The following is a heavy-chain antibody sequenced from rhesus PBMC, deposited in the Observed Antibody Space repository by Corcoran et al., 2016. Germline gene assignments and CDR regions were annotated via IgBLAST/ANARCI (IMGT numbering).Heavy chain of an antibody. J-gene: IGHJ2*01. CDR3: ARRKGPGFFDL. V-gene: IGHV4S2*01. CDR2: FYGSGCST. CDR1: GASSSRNY. Sequence: QVQLQESGPGLVKPSETLPLTYASAGASSSRNYSSWIRQAPGKGLGCIERFYGSGCSTYYNPSLKSRVTISKDTSKNQFSLELTSVTAADTAVYYCARRKGPGFFDLWGPGTPITISS.